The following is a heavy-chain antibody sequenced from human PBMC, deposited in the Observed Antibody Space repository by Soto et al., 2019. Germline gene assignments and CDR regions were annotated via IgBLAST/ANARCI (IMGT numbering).Heavy chain of an antibody. CDR1: GYTFTSYV. CDR3: ARDIEAAGAY. Sequence: QVQLVQSGAEVKKPGASVKVSCKAAGYTFTSYVISWVRQAPGQGLEWMGWISGYNGNTNYAQKFQGRVTMTTDTSTTTAYRELRSLTSDDTAVYYCARDIEAAGAYWGQGTLVTVSS. J-gene: IGHJ4*02. D-gene: IGHD6-13*01. V-gene: IGHV1-18*01. CDR2: ISGYNGNT.